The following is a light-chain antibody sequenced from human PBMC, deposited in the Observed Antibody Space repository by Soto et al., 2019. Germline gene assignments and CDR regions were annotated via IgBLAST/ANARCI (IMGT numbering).Light chain of an antibody. CDR2: DVT. J-gene: IGLJ3*02. CDR1: SSDVGFYNY. CDR3: SSYTTSSTWV. V-gene: IGLV2-14*01. Sequence: QSALTQPASVSGSPGQSITISCTGTSSDVGFYNYVSWYQQHPGKAPKLMIYDVTHRPSGVSDRLSGSKSGNTASLTISGLQAEDEADYYCSSYTTSSTWVFGGGTKLTVL.